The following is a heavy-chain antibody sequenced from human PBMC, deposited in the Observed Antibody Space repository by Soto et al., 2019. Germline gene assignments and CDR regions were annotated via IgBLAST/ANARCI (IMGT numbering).Heavy chain of an antibody. V-gene: IGHV1-18*01. CDR3: ARGRFQVLTGYSDV. Sequence: ASVKVSCKASGYTFTSYGISWVRQAPGQGLEWMGWISAYNGNTNYAQKLQGRVTMATDTSTSTAYMELRSLRSDDTAVYYCARGRFQVLTGYSDVWGQGTTVTVSS. D-gene: IGHD3-9*01. CDR2: ISAYNGNT. CDR1: GYTFTSYG. J-gene: IGHJ6*02.